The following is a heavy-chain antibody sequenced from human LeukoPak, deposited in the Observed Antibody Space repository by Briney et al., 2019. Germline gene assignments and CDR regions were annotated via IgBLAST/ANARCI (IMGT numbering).Heavy chain of an antibody. CDR3: TTDVNSSGWYLIWDY. CDR1: GFTFSNAW. Sequence: GGSLRLSCAASGFTFSNAWMSWVRQAPGKGLEWVGRIKSKTDGGTTDYAAPVKGRFTISREDSKNTLYLQMNSLKTEDTAAYYCTTDVNSSGWYLIWDYWGQGTLVTVSS. V-gene: IGHV3-15*01. D-gene: IGHD6-19*01. CDR2: IKSKTDGGTT. J-gene: IGHJ4*02.